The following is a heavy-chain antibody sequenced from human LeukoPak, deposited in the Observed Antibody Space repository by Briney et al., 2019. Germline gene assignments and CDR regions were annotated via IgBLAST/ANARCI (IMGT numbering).Heavy chain of an antibody. J-gene: IGHJ4*02. CDR2: IYYSGRT. Sequence: PSETLSLTCTVSGGSISNNYWSWIRQPAGKGLEWIGRIYYSGRTNYSPSLNSRVTMSVDTSKNQFSLKLRSVTAADTAVHYCARDRRDYGDYSYFDYWGQGTLVTVSS. CDR3: ARDRRDYGDYSYFDY. V-gene: IGHV4-4*07. CDR1: GGSISNNY. D-gene: IGHD4-17*01.